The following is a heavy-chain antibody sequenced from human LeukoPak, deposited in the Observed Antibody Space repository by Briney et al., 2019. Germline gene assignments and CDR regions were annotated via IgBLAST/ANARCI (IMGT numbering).Heavy chain of an antibody. CDR1: GFTVSSNY. D-gene: IGHD5-18*01. J-gene: IGHJ4*02. CDR2: IYSGGST. CDR3: ARETSSYAYFSY. Sequence: GGSLRLSCAASGFTVSSNYMSWVRQAPGKGLEWVSVIYSGGSTYYADSVKGRFTISRDNSQNTLYLQMSSLRVEDTAVYYCARETSSYAYFSYWGQGTLVTVSS. V-gene: IGHV3-53*01.